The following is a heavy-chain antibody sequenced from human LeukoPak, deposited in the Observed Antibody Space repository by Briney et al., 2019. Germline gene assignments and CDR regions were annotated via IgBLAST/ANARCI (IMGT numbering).Heavy chain of an antibody. V-gene: IGHV4-31*03. Sequence: SQTLSLTCTVSGGSFSSDGSYWSWIRQRPEKGLEWIGYIYYSGSTYYNPSLKSRVTLSVDTSKNQFSLKLSSVTAADTAVYYCARVVTYFYGSGSSQHYYYYYMDVWGKGTTVTVSS. J-gene: IGHJ6*03. D-gene: IGHD3-10*01. CDR2: IYYSGST. CDR1: GGSFSSDGSY. CDR3: ARVVTYFYGSGSSQHYYYYYMDV.